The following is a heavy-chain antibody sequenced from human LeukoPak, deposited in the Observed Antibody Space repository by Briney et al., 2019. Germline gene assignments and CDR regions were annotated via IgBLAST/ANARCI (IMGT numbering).Heavy chain of an antibody. Sequence: ASVKVSCKASGYTFTSYDINWVRQATGQGLEWMGWMNPNSGNTGYAQSFQGRVTMTRSASINTAYMELSSLTSDDTAVYYCARSSVGARRRIDYWGQGTLVTVSS. CDR2: MNPNSGNT. J-gene: IGHJ4*02. D-gene: IGHD1-26*01. CDR3: ARSSVGARRRIDY. V-gene: IGHV1-8*01. CDR1: GYTFTSYD.